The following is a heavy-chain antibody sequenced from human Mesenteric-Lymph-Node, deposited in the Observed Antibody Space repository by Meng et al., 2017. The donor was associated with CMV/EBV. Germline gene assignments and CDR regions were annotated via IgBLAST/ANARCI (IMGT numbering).Heavy chain of an antibody. Sequence: QVKLVQSGAEVKKPGSSVKVSCKASGGTFSRYTISWVRQEPGQGLEWMARIIPILGIANYAQSFQGRVTITSDKSTSTSYMELSSMGSEHTALYYCAGGIAAAGSRWFDPWGQGTLVTVSS. V-gene: IGHV1-69*02. CDR3: AGGIAAAGSRWFDP. CDR2: IIPILGIA. D-gene: IGHD6-13*01. J-gene: IGHJ5*02. CDR1: GGTFSRYT.